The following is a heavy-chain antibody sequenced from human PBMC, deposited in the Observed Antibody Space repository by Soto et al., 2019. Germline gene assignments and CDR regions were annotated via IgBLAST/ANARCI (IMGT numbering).Heavy chain of an antibody. Sequence: GGSLRLSCAASGFTFSSYSMNWVRQAPGKGLEWVSSISSSSSYIYYADSVKGRFTISRDNAKNSLYLQMNSLRAEDTAVYYCARAGGEQLGPYYYYMDVWGKGTTVTVSS. CDR3: ARAGGEQLGPYYYYMDV. CDR1: GFTFSSYS. J-gene: IGHJ6*03. D-gene: IGHD6-6*01. CDR2: ISSSSSYI. V-gene: IGHV3-21*01.